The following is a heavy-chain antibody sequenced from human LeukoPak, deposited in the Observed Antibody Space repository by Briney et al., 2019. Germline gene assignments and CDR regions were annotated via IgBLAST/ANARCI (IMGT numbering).Heavy chain of an antibody. CDR1: AFTFSDYS. V-gene: IGHV3-48*01. Sequence: GGSLSLSCAASAFTFSDYSMNWVRQAPGKGLEWISYISGRSSTIYYADSVRGRFTISRDNAKNSMYLQMNSLRAEDTAVYYCSRDRLTSGSYFFDHWGQGTLVTVSS. D-gene: IGHD1-26*01. J-gene: IGHJ4*02. CDR2: ISGRSSTI. CDR3: SRDRLTSGSYFFDH.